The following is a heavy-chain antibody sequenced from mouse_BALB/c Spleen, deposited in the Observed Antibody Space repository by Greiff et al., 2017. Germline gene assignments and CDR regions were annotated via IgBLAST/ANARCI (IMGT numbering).Heavy chain of an antibody. CDR3: ARWDDAWFAY. D-gene: IGHD4-1*01. J-gene: IGHJ3*01. Sequence: VQLQQSGPELMKPGASVTISCKASGYSFTSYYMHWVKQSHGKSLEWIGYIDPFNGGTSYNQKFKGKATLTVDKSSSTAYMHLSSLTSEDSAVYYCARWDDAWFAYWGQGTLVTVSA. V-gene: IGHV1S135*01. CDR2: IDPFNGGT. CDR1: GYSFTSYY.